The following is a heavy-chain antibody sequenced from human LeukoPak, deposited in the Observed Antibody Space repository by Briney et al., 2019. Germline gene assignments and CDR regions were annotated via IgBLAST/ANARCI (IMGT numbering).Heavy chain of an antibody. CDR2: INPSGGST. CDR1: GYTFTTYY. CDR3: TRGGEYSASPGVY. Sequence: ASVKVSCKASGYTFTTYYIHWVRQAPGQGLEWMGIINPSGGSTNYAQKFQGRVTMTRDTSTSTVYLESSSLRSEDTAVYYCTRGGEYSASPGVYWGQGTLVTVSS. V-gene: IGHV1-46*01. J-gene: IGHJ4*02. D-gene: IGHD2/OR15-2a*01.